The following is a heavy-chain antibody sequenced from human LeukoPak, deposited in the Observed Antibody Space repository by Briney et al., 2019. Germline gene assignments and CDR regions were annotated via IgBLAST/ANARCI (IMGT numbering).Heavy chain of an antibody. D-gene: IGHD3-9*01. J-gene: IGHJ4*02. CDR1: GFTFSTYA. Sequence: PGASLRLSCAASGFTFSTYAMNWVRRAPGKGLQWVSGFSGGGYTYYADSVKGRFTISRDNSKNTLYLQTNSLRAEDTAVYYCAKGVDYDILTGSDYWGQGTLVTVSS. V-gene: IGHV3-23*01. CDR2: FSGGGYT. CDR3: AKGVDYDILTGSDY.